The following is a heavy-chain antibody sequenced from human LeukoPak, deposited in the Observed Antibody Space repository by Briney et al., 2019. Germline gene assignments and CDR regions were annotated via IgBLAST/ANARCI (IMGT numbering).Heavy chain of an antibody. CDR2: IYYSGST. J-gene: IGHJ6*02. Sequence: SETLSLTCTVSGDSVSSGSYYWSWIRQPPGKGLEWIGYIYYSGSTNYNPSLKSRVTISVDTSKNQFSLKLSSVTAADTAVYYCARGLVYYGMDVWGQGTTVTVSS. CDR3: ARGLVYYGMDV. CDR1: GDSVSSGSYY. D-gene: IGHD6-6*01. V-gene: IGHV4-61*01.